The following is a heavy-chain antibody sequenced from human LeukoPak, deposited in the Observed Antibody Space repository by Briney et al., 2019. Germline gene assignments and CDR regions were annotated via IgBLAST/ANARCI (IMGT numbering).Heavy chain of an antibody. CDR2: VYPGDSDT. CDR3: ARPSRNYFDY. J-gene: IGHJ4*02. CDR1: GYSFSNYW. V-gene: IGHV5-51*01. Sequence: GESLKISCKGSGYSFSNYWIAWVRQMPGKGLQWMGSVYPGDSDTRYSPSFQGQVTISADKSFNTAYLQWSSLKASDTAIYYCARPSRNYFDYWGRGTLVTVSS.